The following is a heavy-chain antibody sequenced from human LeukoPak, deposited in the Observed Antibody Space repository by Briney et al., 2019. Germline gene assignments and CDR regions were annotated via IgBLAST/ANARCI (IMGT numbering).Heavy chain of an antibody. CDR1: GESFSGYY. J-gene: IGHJ4*02. CDR2: INHSGST. V-gene: IGHV4-34*01. CDR3: ARGRQWELLVGFDY. D-gene: IGHD1-26*01. Sequence: SETLSLTCAVYGESFSGYYWSWIRQPPGKGLEWIGEINHSGSTNYNPSLKSRVTISVDTSKNQFSLKLSSVTAADTAVYYCARGRQWELLVGFDYWGQGTLVTVSS.